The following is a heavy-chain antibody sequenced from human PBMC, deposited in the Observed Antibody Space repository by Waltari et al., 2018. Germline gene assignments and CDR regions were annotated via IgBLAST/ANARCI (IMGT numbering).Heavy chain of an antibody. CDR2: IIPIFGTA. V-gene: IGHV1-69*13. CDR3: ARGGGAVAGTDDAFDI. Sequence: QVQLVQSGAEVKKPGSSVKVACKASGGTFSSYATSWVRQAPGQGLEWMGGIIPIFGTANYAQKFQGRVTITADESTSTAYMELSSLRSEDTAVYYCARGGGAVAGTDDAFDIWGQGTMVTVSS. J-gene: IGHJ3*02. D-gene: IGHD6-19*01. CDR1: GGTFSSYA.